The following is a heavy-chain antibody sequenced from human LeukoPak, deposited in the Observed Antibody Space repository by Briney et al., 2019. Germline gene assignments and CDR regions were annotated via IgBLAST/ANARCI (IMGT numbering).Heavy chain of an antibody. CDR1: GFTFSSYA. V-gene: IGHV3-30-3*01. Sequence: QPGGSLRLSCAASGFTFSSYAMHWVRQAPGKGLEWVAVISYDGSNKYYADSVKGRFTISRDNSKNTLYLQMNSLRAEDTAVYYCARDYYDSSGAFDYWGQGTLVTVSS. J-gene: IGHJ4*02. D-gene: IGHD3-22*01. CDR2: ISYDGSNK. CDR3: ARDYYDSSGAFDY.